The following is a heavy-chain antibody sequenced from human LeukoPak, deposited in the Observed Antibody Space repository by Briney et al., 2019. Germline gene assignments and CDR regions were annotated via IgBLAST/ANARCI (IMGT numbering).Heavy chain of an antibody. CDR1: GYSISSGYY. Sequence: PSETLSLTCAVSGYSISSGYYWGWIRQPPGKGLEWIGSIYHSGSTYCNPSLKSRVTISVDTSKNQFSLKLSSVTAADTAVYYCARRDCSSTSCSFDYWGQGTLVTVSS. V-gene: IGHV4-38-2*01. D-gene: IGHD2-2*01. J-gene: IGHJ4*02. CDR2: IYHSGST. CDR3: ARRDCSSTSCSFDY.